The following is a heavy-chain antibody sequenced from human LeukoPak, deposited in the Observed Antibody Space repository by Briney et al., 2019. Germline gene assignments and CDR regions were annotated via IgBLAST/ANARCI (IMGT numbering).Heavy chain of an antibody. CDR3: ARGVDIAHPYHFDY. J-gene: IGHJ4*02. CDR1: GFTFSSYT. D-gene: IGHD2-21*01. Sequence: GGSLRLSCAASGFTFSSYTMNWVRQAPGKGLEWVSGVSGDGSNTYYADSVKGRFTISRDNSRNTLYLQMNSLRAEDTAVYYCARGVDIAHPYHFDYWGQGTLVTVSS. CDR2: VSGDGSNT. V-gene: IGHV3-23*01.